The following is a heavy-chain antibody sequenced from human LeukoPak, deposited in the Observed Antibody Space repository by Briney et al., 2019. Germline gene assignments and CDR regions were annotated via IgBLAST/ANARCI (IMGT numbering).Heavy chain of an antibody. J-gene: IGHJ6*03. CDR1: GFTFSSYS. D-gene: IGHD2-2*01. V-gene: IGHV3-21*01. CDR2: ISSSSSYI. CDR3: ATAAYCSSTSCPGEVYYYYYMDV. Sequence: GGSLRLSCAASGFTFSSYSMNWVGQAPGKGLEWVSSISSSSSYIYYADSVKGRFTISRDNAKNSLYLQMNGLRAEDTAVYYCATAAYCSSTSCPGEVYYYYYMDVWGKGTTVTVSS.